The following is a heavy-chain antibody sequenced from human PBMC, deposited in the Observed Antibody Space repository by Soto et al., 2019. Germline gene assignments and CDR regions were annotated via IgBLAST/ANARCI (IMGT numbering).Heavy chain of an antibody. CDR3: TRDLFFISQSTVTSDAY. V-gene: IGHV1-18*01. CDR2: ISPESGKA. J-gene: IGHJ4*02. Sequence: VQLVQSGAEVKKPGASVRVSCKASGYTFTSFGLSWVRQAPGQGPEWMGWISPESGKATYAHKFQGRVTMTTETSTTTAYMDLRRLRSDDTAVYYCTRDLFFISQSTVTSDAYWGQGTLVTVSS. D-gene: IGHD4-17*01. CDR1: GYTFTSFG.